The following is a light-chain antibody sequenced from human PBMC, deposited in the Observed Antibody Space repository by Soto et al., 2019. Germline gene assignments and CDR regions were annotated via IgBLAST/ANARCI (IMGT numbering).Light chain of an antibody. V-gene: IGKV2-28*01. J-gene: IGKJ4*01. Sequence: DIVMTQSPLSLPVTPGEPASISCRSSQSLLHSNGYNYLDWYLQKPGQSPQLLIYLGSNRASGVPDRFSGSGSGKDFTLKISRVEAEDVGVYYCMQALQTPLTFGGGTKVEI. CDR2: LGS. CDR3: MQALQTPLT. CDR1: QSLLHSNGYNY.